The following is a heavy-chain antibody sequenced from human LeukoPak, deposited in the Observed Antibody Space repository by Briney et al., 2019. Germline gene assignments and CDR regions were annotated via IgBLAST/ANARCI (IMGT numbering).Heavy chain of an antibody. Sequence: PSETLSLTCTVSGGSDSSGSYYWSWIRQPPGKGLEWIGYFYYSGSTNYNPSLKSRVTLSVDTSKNQFSLELSSVTAADTAVYYCARDGSSGWYYFDFWGQGTLVTVSS. V-gene: IGHV4-61*01. CDR2: FYYSGST. D-gene: IGHD6-19*01. J-gene: IGHJ4*02. CDR1: GGSDSSGSYY. CDR3: ARDGSSGWYYFDF.